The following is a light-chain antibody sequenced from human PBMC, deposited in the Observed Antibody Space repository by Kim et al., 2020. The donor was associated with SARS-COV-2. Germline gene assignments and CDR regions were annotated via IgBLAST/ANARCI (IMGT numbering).Light chain of an antibody. Sequence: GKPVTISCTRSSGSIASNYVQWYQQRPGSAPTTVISENNQRPSGVPDRFSGSIDSSSNSASLTISGLKTEDEADYYCQSYDSSTVIFGGGTQLTVL. J-gene: IGLJ2*01. CDR1: SGSIASNY. V-gene: IGLV6-57*03. CDR2: ENN. CDR3: QSYDSSTVI.